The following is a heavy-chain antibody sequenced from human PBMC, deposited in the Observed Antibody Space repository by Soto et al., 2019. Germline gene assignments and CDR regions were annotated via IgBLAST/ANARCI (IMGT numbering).Heavy chain of an antibody. D-gene: IGHD3-10*01. Sequence: GASVKVSCKASGYTFTGYYMHWVRQAPGQGLEWMGWINPNSGGTNYAQKFQGWVTMTRDTSISTAYMELSRLRSDDTAVYYCARKLVDYYGSGSRLRYYYYYMDVWGKGTTVTVSS. CDR2: INPNSGGT. J-gene: IGHJ6*03. CDR3: ARKLVDYYGSGSRLRYYYYYMDV. V-gene: IGHV1-2*04. CDR1: GYTFTGYY.